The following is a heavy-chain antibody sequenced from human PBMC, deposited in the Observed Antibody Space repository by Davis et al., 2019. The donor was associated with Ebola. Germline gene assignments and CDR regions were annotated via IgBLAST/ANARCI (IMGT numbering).Heavy chain of an antibody. Sequence: PGGSLRLSCAASGFTFSDYYMSWIRQAPGKGLEWLSYIPNSGSNIYYADSVKGRFTIARDNAKNSLYLQMTSLRAEDTAVYYCVRDRGTYYDSSRSLGYWGQGTLVTVSS. J-gene: IGHJ4*02. CDR1: GFTFSDYY. D-gene: IGHD3-22*01. V-gene: IGHV3-11*01. CDR3: VRDRGTYYDSSRSLGY. CDR2: IPNSGSNI.